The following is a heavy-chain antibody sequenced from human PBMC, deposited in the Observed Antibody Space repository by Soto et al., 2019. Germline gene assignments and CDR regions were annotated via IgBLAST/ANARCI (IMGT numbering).Heavy chain of an antibody. V-gene: IGHV3-23*01. Sequence: GGSLRLSCAASGFTFSSYAMSWVRQAPGKGLEWVSAISGSGGSTYYADSVKGRFTISRDNSKNTLYLQMNSLRAEDTAVYYCAKDRGTMIVVVTEAFDYWGQGTLVTVSS. J-gene: IGHJ4*02. CDR2: ISGSGGST. CDR3: AKDRGTMIVVVTEAFDY. D-gene: IGHD3-22*01. CDR1: GFTFSSYA.